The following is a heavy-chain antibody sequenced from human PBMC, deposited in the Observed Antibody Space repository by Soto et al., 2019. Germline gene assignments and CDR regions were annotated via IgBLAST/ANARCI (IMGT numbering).Heavy chain of an antibody. CDR2: IYDGGRT. Sequence: QVQLQESGPGLVKPSQTLSLTCTVSGGSISTVDYWWSWIRQSPDMGLEWIGHIYDGGRTYNNPSLESGVTMSVDTSKSQLSLTLSSVSAADTAVYYCARGPSGDKFDSWGQGTLVTVSS. D-gene: IGHD7-27*01. CDR1: GGSISTVDYW. J-gene: IGHJ4*02. CDR3: ARGPSGDKFDS. V-gene: IGHV4-30-4*01.